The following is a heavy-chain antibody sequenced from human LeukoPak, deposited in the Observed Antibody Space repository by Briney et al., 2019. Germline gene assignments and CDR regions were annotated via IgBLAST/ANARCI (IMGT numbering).Heavy chain of an antibody. J-gene: IGHJ4*02. CDR2: ISSSSSYI. CDR1: GFTFSSYS. V-gene: IGHV3-21*01. Sequence: GGSLRLSCAASGFTFSSYSMNWVRQAPGKGLEWVSSISSSSSYICYADSVKGRFTISRDNAKNSLYLQMNSLRAEDTAVYYCARYYGDYVEYYFDYWGQGTLVTVSS. D-gene: IGHD4-17*01. CDR3: ARYYGDYVEYYFDY.